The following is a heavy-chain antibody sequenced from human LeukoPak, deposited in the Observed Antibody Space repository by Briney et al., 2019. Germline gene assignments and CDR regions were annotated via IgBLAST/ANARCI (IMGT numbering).Heavy chain of an antibody. Sequence: GASVKVSCKVSGDSLTELSMHWVRQAPGKGLEWMGGFDPEDGETIYAQKFQGRVTMTEDTSTDTAYMELSSLRSEDTAVYYCATFFTDRDGYNAAYFDYWGQGTLVTVSS. J-gene: IGHJ4*02. CDR1: GDSLTELS. CDR3: ATFFTDRDGYNAAYFDY. CDR2: FDPEDGET. D-gene: IGHD5-24*01. V-gene: IGHV1-24*01.